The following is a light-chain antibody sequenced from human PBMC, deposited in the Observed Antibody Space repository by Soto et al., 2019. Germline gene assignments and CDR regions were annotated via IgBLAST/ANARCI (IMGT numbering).Light chain of an antibody. Sequence: DIQMTQSPSTLSASVGDRVTITCRASQSVRSWLAWYQEKPGKAPKLLIYKASTLESGVPSRFSGSGYGTEFTLSSSSLQPDDFATYYCQHYRSYSWTFGQGTKVEI. CDR2: KAS. V-gene: IGKV1-5*03. CDR1: QSVRSW. CDR3: QHYRSYSWT. J-gene: IGKJ1*01.